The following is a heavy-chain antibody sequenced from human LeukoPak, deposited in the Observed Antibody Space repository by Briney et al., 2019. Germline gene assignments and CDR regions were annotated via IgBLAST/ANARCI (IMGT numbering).Heavy chain of an antibody. D-gene: IGHD2/OR15-2a*01. CDR2: IVVGSGNT. Sequence: ASVKVSCKASGFTFSNSAVQWVRQARGQRLEWIGWIVVGSGNTNYAQKFQERVTITRDMSTSTAYMELSSLRSEDTAVYYCAVDVIYESDWGQGTLVTVSS. J-gene: IGHJ4*02. CDR3: AVDVIYESD. CDR1: GFTFSNSA. V-gene: IGHV1-58*01.